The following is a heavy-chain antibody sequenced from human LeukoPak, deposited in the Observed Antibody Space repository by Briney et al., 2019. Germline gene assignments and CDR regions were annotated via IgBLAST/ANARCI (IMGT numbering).Heavy chain of an antibody. Sequence: GGSLRLSCAASGFTFHAHGMIWVRQTPGKGLEWVSSISRNGDSKGYADSVKGRFTISRDNARNSLFLQMDNLRVEDTAVYYCARGDSGPLGPWAYWGQGTLVTVSS. D-gene: IGHD5-12*01. CDR2: ISRNGDSK. CDR3: ARGDSGPLGPWAY. CDR1: GFTFHAHG. J-gene: IGHJ4*02. V-gene: IGHV3-20*04.